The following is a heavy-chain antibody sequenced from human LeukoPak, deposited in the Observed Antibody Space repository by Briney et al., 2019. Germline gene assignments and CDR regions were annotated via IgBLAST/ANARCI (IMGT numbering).Heavy chain of an antibody. CDR2: IYYSGST. CDR3: ARGLNDFWSGYTDY. Sequence: SETLSLTCTVSGGSISSYYWGWIRQPPGKGLEWIGYIYYSGSTNYNPSLKSRVTISVDTSKNQFSLKLSSVTAADTAVYYCARGLNDFWSGYTDYWGQGTLVTVSS. D-gene: IGHD3-3*01. CDR1: GGSISSYY. J-gene: IGHJ4*02. V-gene: IGHV4-59*01.